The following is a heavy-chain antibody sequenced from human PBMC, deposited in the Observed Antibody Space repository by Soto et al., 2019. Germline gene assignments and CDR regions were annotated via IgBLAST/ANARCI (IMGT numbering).Heavy chain of an antibody. D-gene: IGHD3-10*01. J-gene: IGHJ4*02. CDR1: GHTFTSYY. CDR3: ARDQNQNYYGSGSLTDV. Sequence: ASVKVSCKASGHTFTSYYMHWVRQAPGQGLEWMGIINPSGGSTSYAQKFQGRVTMTRDTSTSTVYMELSSLRAEDTAVYYCARDQNQNYYGSGSLTDVWGQGTLVTVSS. CDR2: INPSGGST. V-gene: IGHV1-46*03.